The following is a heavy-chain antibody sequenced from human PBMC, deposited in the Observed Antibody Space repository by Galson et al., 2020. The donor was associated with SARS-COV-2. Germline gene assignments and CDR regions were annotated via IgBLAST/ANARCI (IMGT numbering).Heavy chain of an antibody. Sequence: ALHGESLKISCAASGFTFSSYWMHWVSQAPGKGLVWVSRIYSEGSSTSYADSVKGRFTISGDNAKNTLYLQMSSLRAEDTAVYYCARGDMRNDYFDYWGQGTLVTVSS. J-gene: IGHJ4*02. V-gene: IGHV3-74*01. CDR3: ARGDMRNDYFDY. CDR2: IYSEGSST. CDR1: GFTFSSYW. D-gene: IGHD3-16*01.